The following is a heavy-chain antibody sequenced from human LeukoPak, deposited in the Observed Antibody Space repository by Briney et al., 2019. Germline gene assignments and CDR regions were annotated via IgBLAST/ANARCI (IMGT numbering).Heavy chain of an antibody. D-gene: IGHD3-10*01. V-gene: IGHV5-51*01. J-gene: IGHJ3*02. Sequence: GESLKISCKGSGYSFTSYWIGWVRQMPGKGLEWMGIIYPGDSDTRYSPSFQGQVTISADKSISTAYLQWSSLEASDTAMYYCARNPSYGSGLEDAFDIWGQGTMVTVSS. CDR3: ARNPSYGSGLEDAFDI. CDR2: IYPGDSDT. CDR1: GYSFTSYW.